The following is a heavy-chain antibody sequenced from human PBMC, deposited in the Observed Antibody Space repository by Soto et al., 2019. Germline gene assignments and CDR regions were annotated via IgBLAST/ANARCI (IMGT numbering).Heavy chain of an antibody. CDR1: GVSISDTSYY. Sequence: QLQLQESGPGLVKPSETLSLTCNVSGVSISDTSYYWGWIRQPPGKGLEWIGTIYFNGKTFYNPSLKSPLTISVDTSKNQISLSLTSVTAADTAVYYCARQGSYWGQGTLVAVSS. CDR3: ARQGSY. J-gene: IGHJ4*02. CDR2: IYFNGKT. V-gene: IGHV4-39*01.